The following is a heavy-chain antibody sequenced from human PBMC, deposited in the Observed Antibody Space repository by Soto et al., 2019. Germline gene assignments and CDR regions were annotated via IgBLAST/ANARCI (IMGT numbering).Heavy chain of an antibody. CDR3: ARVAY. CDR2: ISSGSSDT. J-gene: IGHJ4*02. CDR1: GFTFSRVS. V-gene: IGHV3-21*01. Sequence: PGGSLRLSCEASGFTFSRVSMNWVVQVPGKGRECVASISSGSSDTWYADSVKGRFIISRDNAQNSLFLQMNTLRPEDTAMYYCARVAYWGPGTQVTVSS.